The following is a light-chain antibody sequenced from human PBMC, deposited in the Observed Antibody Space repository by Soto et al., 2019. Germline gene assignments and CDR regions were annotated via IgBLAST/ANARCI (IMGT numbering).Light chain of an antibody. CDR3: CSYAGINNLV. CDR2: EVS. V-gene: IGLV2-8*01. J-gene: IGLJ2*01. CDR1: RSDVGRYTY. Sequence: QSALTQPPSASGSPGQSVTISCTGTRSDVGRYTYVSWYQQHPGKAPKLMIYEVSRRPSGVPDRFSGSKSGNTASLTVSGLQAEDEADYYCCSYAGINNLVFGGGTKRTVL.